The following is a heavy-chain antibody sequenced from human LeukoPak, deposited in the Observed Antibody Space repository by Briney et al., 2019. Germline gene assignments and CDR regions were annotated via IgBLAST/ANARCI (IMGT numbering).Heavy chain of an antibody. V-gene: IGHV1-2*02. D-gene: IGHD6-19*01. J-gene: IGHJ4*02. CDR2: INPNSGGT. CDR1: GYTFTGYY. Sequence: ASVKVSCKASGYTFTGYYMHWVRQAPGQGLEWMEWINPNSGGTNYAQKFQGRVTMTRDTSISTAYMELSRLRSDDTAVYYCAGDKTTGGWYEFDYWGQGTLVTVSS. CDR3: AGDKTTGGWYEFDY.